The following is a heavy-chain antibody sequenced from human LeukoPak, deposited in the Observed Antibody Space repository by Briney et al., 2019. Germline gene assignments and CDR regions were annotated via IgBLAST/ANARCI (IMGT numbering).Heavy chain of an antibody. J-gene: IGHJ4*02. CDR3: ARRSQRATFGGFDY. CDR2: IYHSGST. Sequence: PSETLSLTCAVSGYSISSGYYWGWIRQPPGKGLEWIASIYHSGSTYYNPSLKSRITISVDTSKNQFSLKLSSVTAADTAIYYCARRSQRATFGGFDYWGQGTLVTVSS. V-gene: IGHV4-38-2*01. D-gene: IGHD3-16*01. CDR1: GYSISSGYY.